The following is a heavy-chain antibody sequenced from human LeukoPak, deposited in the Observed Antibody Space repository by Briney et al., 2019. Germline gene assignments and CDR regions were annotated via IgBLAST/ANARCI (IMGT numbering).Heavy chain of an antibody. CDR1: GYTFTGYY. V-gene: IGHV1-2*04. J-gene: IGHJ4*02. D-gene: IGHD5-12*01. CDR3: ARSRRGYSGSLYYFDY. CDR2: INPNSGGT. Sequence: ASVKVSCKASGYTFTGYYMHWVRQAPGQGLEWMGCINPNSGGTNYAQKFQGWVTMTRDTSISTAYMELSRLRSDDTAVYYCARSRRGYSGSLYYFDYWGQGTLVTVSS.